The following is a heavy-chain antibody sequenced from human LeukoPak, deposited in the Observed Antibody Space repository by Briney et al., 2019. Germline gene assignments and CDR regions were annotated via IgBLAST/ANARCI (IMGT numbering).Heavy chain of an antibody. CDR1: GFSVSSNY. V-gene: IGHV3-53*01. CDR3: ARDRHQYGGFQGALDY. CDR2: IYSVYTGDWT. J-gene: IGHJ4*02. D-gene: IGHD5-12*01. Sequence: HPGGSLRLSCATSGFSVSSNYMSWVRQAPGKGLEWVSVIYSVYTGDWTHYADSVKGRFTMSRDNSKNTVYLQMNSLRAEDTAVYYCARDRHQYGGFQGALDYWGQGVLITVSS.